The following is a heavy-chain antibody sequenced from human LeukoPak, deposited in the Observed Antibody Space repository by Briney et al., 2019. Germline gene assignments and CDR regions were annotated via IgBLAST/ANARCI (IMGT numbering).Heavy chain of an antibody. CDR2: ISYDGSNK. Sequence: GGSLRLSCAASGFTFSSYAMHWVRQAPGKGLEWVAVISYDGSNKYYADSVKGRFTISRDNSKNTLYLQMNSLRAEDTAVYYCARENVVVPAATAGWVFDYWGQGTLVTVSS. D-gene: IGHD2-2*01. CDR1: GFTFSSYA. V-gene: IGHV3-30-3*01. CDR3: ARENVVVPAATAGWVFDY. J-gene: IGHJ4*02.